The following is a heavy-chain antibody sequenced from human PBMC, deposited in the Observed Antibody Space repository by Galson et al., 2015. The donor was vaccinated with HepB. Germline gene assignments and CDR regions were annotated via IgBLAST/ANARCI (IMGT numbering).Heavy chain of an antibody. D-gene: IGHD2-2*02. V-gene: IGHV3-48*02. Sequence: SLRLSCAASGFTFSSYSMNWVRQAPGKGLEWISYISSSSVNIYYADSVKARFTVSRDNAKNSLYLQMNSLRDEDTAVYYCARDAFCTSTSCYRRGWFDPWGQGTLVTVSS. CDR2: ISSSSVNI. CDR3: ARDAFCTSTSCYRRGWFDP. J-gene: IGHJ5*02. CDR1: GFTFSSYS.